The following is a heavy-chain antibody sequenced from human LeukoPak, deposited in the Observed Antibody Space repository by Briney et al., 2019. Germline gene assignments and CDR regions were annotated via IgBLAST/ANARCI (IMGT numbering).Heavy chain of an antibody. CDR1: GFTFSSYW. V-gene: IGHV3-7*01. Sequence: PGGSLRLSCAASGFTFSSYWMSWVRQAPGKGLEWVANIKQDGSEKYYVDSVKGRFTISRDNAKNSLYLQMNSLRAEDTAIYYCAREVMSYSGTYSPYYFMDVWGKGTTVTISS. J-gene: IGHJ6*03. CDR3: AREVMSYSGTYSPYYFMDV. D-gene: IGHD1-26*01. CDR2: IKQDGSEK.